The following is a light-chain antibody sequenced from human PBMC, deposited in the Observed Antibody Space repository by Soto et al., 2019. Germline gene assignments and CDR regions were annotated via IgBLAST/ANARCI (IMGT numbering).Light chain of an antibody. CDR1: QSVTTY. V-gene: IGKV3-11*01. J-gene: IGKJ5*01. CDR2: DAS. CDR3: KQRSNWPIT. Sequence: ETVLTQSPATLSLSPGERATLSCRASQSVTTYLAWYQQKPGQAPRLLIYDASTRATGIQARFSGSGSGTDFTLTISSLEPEDFAVYYCKQRSNWPITFGQGTRLEIK.